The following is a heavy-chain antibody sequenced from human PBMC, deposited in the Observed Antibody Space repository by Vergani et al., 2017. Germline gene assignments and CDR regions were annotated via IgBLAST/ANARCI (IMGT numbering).Heavy chain of an antibody. Sequence: EVQLLESGGDLVQPGGSLRLSCAASGFTFIMHAMSWVRQAPGKGLEWVSTLSASDRRTHYADSVKGRFTISRDISKNTLFLHMNSLRPEDTAVYYCAKVGRSEVAGTFGAFYIWGQGTMVTVSS. CDR1: GFTFIMHA. CDR2: LSASDRRT. V-gene: IGHV3-23*01. CDR3: AKVGRSEVAGTFGAFYI. D-gene: IGHD6-19*01. J-gene: IGHJ3*02.